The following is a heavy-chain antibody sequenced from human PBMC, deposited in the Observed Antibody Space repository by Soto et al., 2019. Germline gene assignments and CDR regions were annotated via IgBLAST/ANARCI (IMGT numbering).Heavy chain of an antibody. CDR2: INHSGST. CDR1: GGSFSGYY. D-gene: IGHD6-6*01. V-gene: IGHV4-34*01. J-gene: IGHJ6*03. CDR3: ARGRGAAHTHYYYYYYYMDV. Sequence: SETLSLTCAVYGGSFSGYYWSWIRQPPGKGLDWIGEINHSGSTNYNPSLKSRVTISVDTSKNQFSLKLSSVTAADTAVYYCARGRGAAHTHYYYYYYYMDVWGKGTTVTVSS.